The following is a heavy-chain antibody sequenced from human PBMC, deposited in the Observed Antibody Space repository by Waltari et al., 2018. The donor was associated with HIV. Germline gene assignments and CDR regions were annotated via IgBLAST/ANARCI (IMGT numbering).Heavy chain of an antibody. D-gene: IGHD5-18*01. J-gene: IGHJ4*02. CDR2: SHASGRT. CDR3: ARGPTAMVTFDS. CDR1: GGSISGGGSY. V-gene: IGHV4-61*02. Sequence: QVQLQESGPGLVKPSQTLSLTCTVSGGSISGGGSYWGWVRQPAGKGLEWIGRSHASGRTNYNPSLRSRVTISVDASKNQFSLKLTSVTAADTAVYFCARGPTAMVTFDSWGQGTLVTVSS.